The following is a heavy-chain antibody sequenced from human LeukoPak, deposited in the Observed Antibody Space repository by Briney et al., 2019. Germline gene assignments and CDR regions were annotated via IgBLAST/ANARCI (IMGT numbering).Heavy chain of an antibody. CDR1: GGSFSGYY. V-gene: IGHV4-34*01. D-gene: IGHD6-19*01. J-gene: IGHJ4*02. CDR3: ASGSGWPQNYFDY. CDR2: INHSGST. Sequence: PSETLSLTCAVYGGSFSGYYWSWIRQPPGKGLEWIGEINHSGSTNYNPSLKSRVTISVDTSKNQFSLKLSSVTAADTAVYYCASGSGWPQNYFDYWGQGTLVTVSS.